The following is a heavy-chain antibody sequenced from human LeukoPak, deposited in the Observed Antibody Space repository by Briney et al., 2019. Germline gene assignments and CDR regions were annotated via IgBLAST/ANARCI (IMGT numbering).Heavy chain of an antibody. CDR1: GFTFSSYG. CDR2: IRYDGSNK. CDR3: ARAGTTVTTPTPY. D-gene: IGHD4-17*01. V-gene: IGHV3-30*02. J-gene: IGHJ4*02. Sequence: GGSLRLSCAASGFTFSSYGMHWVRQAPGKGLEWVAFIRYDGSNKYYADSVKGRFTISRDNSKNTLYLQMNSLRAEDTAVYYCARAGTTVTTPTPYWGQGTLVTVSS.